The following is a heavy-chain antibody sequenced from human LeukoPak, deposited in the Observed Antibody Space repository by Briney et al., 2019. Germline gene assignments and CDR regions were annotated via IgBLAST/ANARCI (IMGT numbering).Heavy chain of an antibody. V-gene: IGHV3-33*01. CDR3: ARDSFGLQDS. Sequence: PGRSLRLSCAASGFTFSGFGMHWVRQAPGKGLEWVAVIWYDGSNKYYADSVKGRFTISRDNSKNTPYLQMNSLRAEDTAVYYCARDSFGLQDSWGQGTLVTVSS. CDR2: IWYDGSNK. D-gene: IGHD3-10*01. CDR1: GFTFSGFG. J-gene: IGHJ4*02.